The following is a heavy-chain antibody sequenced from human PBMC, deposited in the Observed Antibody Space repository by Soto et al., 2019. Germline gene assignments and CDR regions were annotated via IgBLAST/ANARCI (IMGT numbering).Heavy chain of an antibody. J-gene: IGHJ5*02. CDR3: ARNDYYDSSGYYTNWFDP. CDR1: GGSISSGGYS. CDR2: IYHSGST. Sequence: PSETLSLTCAVSGGSISSGGYSWSWIRQPPGKGLEWIGYIYHSGSTYYNPSLKSRVTISVDRSKNQFSLKLSSVTAADTAVYYCARNDYYDSSGYYTNWFDPWGQGTLVTVSS. V-gene: IGHV4-30-2*01. D-gene: IGHD3-22*01.